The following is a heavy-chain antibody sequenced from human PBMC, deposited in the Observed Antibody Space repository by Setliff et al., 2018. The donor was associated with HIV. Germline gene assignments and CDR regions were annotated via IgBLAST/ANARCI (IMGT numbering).Heavy chain of an antibody. D-gene: IGHD2-15*01. V-gene: IGHV3-30*04. CDR2: ISIYDGSEK. CDR1: GFTFSTFA. Sequence: GGSLRLSCAASGFTFSTFAMHWVRQAPGKGLEWVAVISIYDGSEKYYADSVKGRFTISRDNSKNMLYLEMNSLRAEDTAIYYCARDVTVRLSVEYYFDYWGQGTLVTVSS. J-gene: IGHJ4*02. CDR3: ARDVTVRLSVEYYFDY.